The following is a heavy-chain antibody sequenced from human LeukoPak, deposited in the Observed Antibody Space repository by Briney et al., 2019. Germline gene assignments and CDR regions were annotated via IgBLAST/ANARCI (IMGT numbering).Heavy chain of an antibody. CDR3: AREGKSGYYFNWFDP. V-gene: IGHV1-2*02. CDR2: INPNSGGT. Sequence: ASVKVSCKTSGYTFTGYYMHWVRQAPGRGLEWMGWINPNSGGTNYAQKFQGRVTMTRDTSISTAYMELSRLRSDDTAVYYCAREGKSGYYFNWFDPWGQGTLVTVSS. CDR1: GYTFTGYY. J-gene: IGHJ5*02. D-gene: IGHD3-22*01.